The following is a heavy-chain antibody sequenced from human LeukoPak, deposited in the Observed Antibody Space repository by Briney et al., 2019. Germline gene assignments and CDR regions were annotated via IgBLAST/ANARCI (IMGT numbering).Heavy chain of an antibody. CDR2: INPNSGGT. CDR1: GYTFTGYY. CDR3: ARGYCSGGSCYGYNWFDP. Sequence: ASVKVSCKASGYTFTGYYMHWVRQAPEQGLEWMGWINPNSGGTNYAQKFQGWVTMTRDTSISTAYMELSRLRSDDTAVYYCARGYCSGGSCYGYNWFDPWGQGTLVTVSS. D-gene: IGHD2-15*01. V-gene: IGHV1-2*04. J-gene: IGHJ5*02.